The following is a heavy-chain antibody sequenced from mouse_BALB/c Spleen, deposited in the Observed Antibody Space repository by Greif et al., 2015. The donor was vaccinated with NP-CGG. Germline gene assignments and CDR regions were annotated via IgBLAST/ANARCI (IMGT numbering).Heavy chain of an antibody. J-gene: IGHJ2*01. D-gene: IGHD2-4*01. CDR3: ARENDYDERDFDY. CDR1: GYAFSSSW. Sequence: LQESGPELVKPGASVKISCKASGYAFSSSWMNWVKQRPGQGLEWIGRIYPGDGDTNYNGKFKGKATLTADKSSSTAYMQLSSLTSVDSAVCFCARENDYDERDFDYWGQGTTLTVSS. CDR2: IYPGDGDT. V-gene: IGHV1-82*01.